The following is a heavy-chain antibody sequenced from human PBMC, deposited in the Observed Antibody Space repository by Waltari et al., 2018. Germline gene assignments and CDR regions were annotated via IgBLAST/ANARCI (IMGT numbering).Heavy chain of an antibody. V-gene: IGHV3-48*01. D-gene: IGHD6-6*01. CDR2: ISSSSSTI. J-gene: IGHJ4*02. CDR3: ARATWYSSSLFDY. CDR1: GFTFSIYS. Sequence: EVQLVESGGGLVQPGGSLRLPCAASGFTFSIYSLNWVRQAPGKGLEWVSYISSSSSTIYYADSVKGRFTISRDNAKNSLYLQMNSLRAEDTAVYYCARATWYSSSLFDYWGQGTLVTVSS.